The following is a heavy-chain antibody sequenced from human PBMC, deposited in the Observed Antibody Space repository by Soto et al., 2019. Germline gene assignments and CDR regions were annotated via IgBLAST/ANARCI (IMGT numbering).Heavy chain of an antibody. CDR2: IIPIFGTA. J-gene: IGHJ4*02. CDR3: ASFTYYYDSSGPSPAYFAF. Sequence: GASVKVSCKASGGTFSSYAISWVRQAPGQGLEWMGGIIPIFGTANYAQKFQGRVTITADESTSTAYMELSSLRSEDTAVYYCASFTYYYDSSGPSPAYFAFWGQGTLVTVSS. V-gene: IGHV1-69*13. D-gene: IGHD3-22*01. CDR1: GGTFSSYA.